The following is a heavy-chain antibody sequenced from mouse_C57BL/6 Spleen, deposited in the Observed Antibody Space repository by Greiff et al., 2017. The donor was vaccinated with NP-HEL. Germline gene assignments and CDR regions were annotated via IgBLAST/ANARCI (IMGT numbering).Heavy chain of an antibody. J-gene: IGHJ4*01. Sequence: QVHVKQPGAELVMPGASVKLSCKASGYTFTSYWMHWVKQRPGQGLEWIGEIDPSDSYTNYNQKFKGKSTLTVDKSSSTAYMQLSSLTSEDAAVSYCARGGSSYAMDDWGQGTSVTVSS. D-gene: IGHD1-1*01. CDR2: IDPSDSYT. V-gene: IGHV1-69*01. CDR3: ARGGSSYAMDD. CDR1: GYTFTSYW.